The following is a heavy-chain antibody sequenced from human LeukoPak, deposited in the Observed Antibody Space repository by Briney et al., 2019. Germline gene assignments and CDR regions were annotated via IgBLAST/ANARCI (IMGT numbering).Heavy chain of an antibody. CDR3: ARFPGSAEYRHYYYMDV. D-gene: IGHD2-15*01. V-gene: IGHV4-59*01. J-gene: IGHJ6*03. Sequence: SETLSLTCTVSGGSISTYYWNWIRQPPGKGLEYIGYIYYSDSTNYNPSLKSRVTVSVDTSKNQFSLKLSSVTAADTAVYYCARFPGSAEYRHYYYMDVWGKGTTVTVSS. CDR2: IYYSDST. CDR1: GGSISTYY.